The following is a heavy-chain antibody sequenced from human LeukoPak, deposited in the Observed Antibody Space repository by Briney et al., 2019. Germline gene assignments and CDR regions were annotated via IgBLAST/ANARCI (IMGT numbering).Heavy chain of an antibody. CDR1: GFTFSNAW. J-gene: IGHJ4*02. D-gene: IGHD3-22*01. CDR2: IKSKTDGGTT. Sequence: GGSLRLSWAASGFTFSNAWMNWVRQAPGKGLEWVGRIKSKTDGGTTDYAAPVKGRFTISRDDSKNTLYLQMNSLKTEDTAVYYCSTTYYYDSSEGYWGQGTLVTVSS. V-gene: IGHV3-15*07. CDR3: STTYYYDSSEGY.